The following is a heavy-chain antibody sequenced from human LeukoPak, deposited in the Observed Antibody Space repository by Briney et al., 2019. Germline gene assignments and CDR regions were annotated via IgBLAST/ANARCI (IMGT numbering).Heavy chain of an antibody. D-gene: IGHD5-12*01. J-gene: IGHJ4*02. Sequence: PGGSLRLSCAASGFTFSSYSMNWVRQAPGKGLEWVSSISSSSSYIYYADSVKGRFTISRDNSKNTLYLQMDSLRAEDTAVYYCARDRRGGYDWSFDYWGQGTLVTVSS. CDR3: ARDRRGGYDWSFDY. CDR2: ISSSSSYI. V-gene: IGHV3-21*01. CDR1: GFTFSSYS.